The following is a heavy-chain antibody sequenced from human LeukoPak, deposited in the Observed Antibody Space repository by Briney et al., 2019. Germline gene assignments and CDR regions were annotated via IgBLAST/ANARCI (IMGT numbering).Heavy chain of an antibody. CDR3: ARRLGYCSSTSCYNWFDP. D-gene: IGHD2-2*01. Sequence: PSETLSLTCSVYSGSFSGYYWSWIRQPPGKGLEWIGEINHSVGTNYNPSLKSRVTMSLDTSKNQFSLKLSSVTAADTAVYYCARRLGYCSSTSCYNWFDPWGQGTLVTVSS. J-gene: IGHJ5*02. V-gene: IGHV4-34*01. CDR1: SGSFSGYY. CDR2: INHSVGT.